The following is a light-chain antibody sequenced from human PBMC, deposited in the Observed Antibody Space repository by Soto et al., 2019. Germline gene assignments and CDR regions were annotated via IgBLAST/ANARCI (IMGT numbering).Light chain of an antibody. CDR3: AAWDDRLNGVL. Sequence: QSVLTQPPSASGTPGQRVTISCSGSSSNIGSHSVYWYQQLPGTAPKLLIYRNNQRPSGVPDRFSGSKSGTSASLAISGLRSEDEGDYYCAAWDDRLNGVLFGGGTKVTVL. CDR2: RNN. J-gene: IGLJ2*01. CDR1: SSNIGSHS. V-gene: IGLV1-47*01.